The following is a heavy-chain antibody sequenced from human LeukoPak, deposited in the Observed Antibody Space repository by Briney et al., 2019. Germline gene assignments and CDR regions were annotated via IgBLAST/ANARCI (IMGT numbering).Heavy chain of an antibody. CDR3: ARDLLVGPNGYWYFDL. Sequence: SETLSLTCTVSGGSISSYYWSWIRQPPGKGLEWIGYTYYSGSTNYNPSLKSRVTISVDTSKNQFSLKLSSVTAADTAVYYCARDLLVGPNGYWYFDLWGRGTLVTVSS. D-gene: IGHD2-2*01. J-gene: IGHJ2*01. CDR2: TYYSGST. V-gene: IGHV4-59*01. CDR1: GGSISSYY.